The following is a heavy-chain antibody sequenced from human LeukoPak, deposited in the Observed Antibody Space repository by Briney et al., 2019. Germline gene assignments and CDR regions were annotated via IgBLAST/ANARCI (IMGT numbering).Heavy chain of an antibody. V-gene: IGHV4-31*03. CDR2: IYYSGST. CDR1: GGSISSGGYY. J-gene: IGHJ4*02. CDR3: ARDKYYDSSGYYYGLDY. Sequence: PSQTLSLTCTVSGGSISSGGYYWSWIRQHPGKGLEGSGYIYYSGSTYYNPSLKSRVTISVDTYKNQFSLKLSSVTAADTAVYYCARDKYYDSSGYYYGLDYWGQGTLVTVSS. D-gene: IGHD3-22*01.